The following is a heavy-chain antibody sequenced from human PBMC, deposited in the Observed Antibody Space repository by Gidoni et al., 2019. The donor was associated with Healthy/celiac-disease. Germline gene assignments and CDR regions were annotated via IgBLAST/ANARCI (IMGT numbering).Heavy chain of an antibody. V-gene: IGHV3-30*04. D-gene: IGHD5-18*01. CDR1: GFTFSSYA. J-gene: IGHJ4*02. CDR2: ISYDGSNK. Sequence: QVQLVESGGGVVQPGRSLSLSCAASGFTFSSYAMHWVRQAPGKGLEWVAVISYDGSNKYYADSVKGRFTISRDNSKNTLYLQMNSLRAEDTAVYYCAREGDGYSSDYWGQGTLVTVSS. CDR3: AREGDGYSSDY.